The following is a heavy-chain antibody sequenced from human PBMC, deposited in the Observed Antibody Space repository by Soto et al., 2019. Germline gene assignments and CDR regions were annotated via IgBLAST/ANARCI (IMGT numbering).Heavy chain of an antibody. CDR2: IYYSGST. D-gene: IGHD5-18*01. V-gene: IGHV4-31*03. CDR1: GGSISSGGYY. Sequence: SETLSLTCTVSGGSISSGGYYWSWIRQHPGKGLEWIGYIYYSGSTYYNPSLKSRVTISVDTSKNQFSLKLSSVTAADTAVYYCETGIVDTDMVYWYFDLWGRGTLLTVSS. J-gene: IGHJ2*01. CDR3: ETGIVDTDMVYWYFDL.